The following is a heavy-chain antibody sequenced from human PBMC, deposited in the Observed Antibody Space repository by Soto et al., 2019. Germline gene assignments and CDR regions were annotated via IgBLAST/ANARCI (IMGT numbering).Heavy chain of an antibody. CDR1: GFSFSISP. J-gene: IGHJ4*02. CDR2: ISYDGTNK. D-gene: IGHD7-27*01. V-gene: IGHV3-30-3*01. Sequence: LRLSCAASGFSFSISPMHWVRQAPGKGPEWVALISYDGTNKLYADSVKGRFTISRDNSKSTLYLQVDSLRPEDAAVYYCARDPKTSGGQHWAFNYFDSWGQGTLVTVSS. CDR3: ARDPKTSGGQHWAFNYFDS.